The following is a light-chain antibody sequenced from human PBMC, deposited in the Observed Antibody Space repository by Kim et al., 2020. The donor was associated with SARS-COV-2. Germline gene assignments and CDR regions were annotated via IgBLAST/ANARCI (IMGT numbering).Light chain of an antibody. CDR3: NSRDSSGNRV. V-gene: IGLV3-19*01. CDR1: SLRSYY. CDR2: GKN. Sequence: VALGQTVRITCQGDSLRSYYASRYQQKPGQAPVLVIYGKNNRPSGIPDRFSGSSSGNTASLTITGAQAEDEADYYCNSRDSSGNRVFGTGTRSPS. J-gene: IGLJ1*01.